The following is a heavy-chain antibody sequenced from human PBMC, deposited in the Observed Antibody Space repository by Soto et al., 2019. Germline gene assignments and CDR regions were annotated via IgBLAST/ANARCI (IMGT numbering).Heavy chain of an antibody. Sequence: EVQLVESGGGLVQPGGALRLSCAASGFTFSDYDMNWVRQAPGKGLEWVSYISSRSSSMFYADSVKGRFTISRDNAKNSLFLQMNSLRVEDTAVYYCARDLSDYGDSDSDYWGQGTLVTVSS. J-gene: IGHJ4*02. CDR1: GFTFSDYD. CDR2: ISSRSSSM. D-gene: IGHD4-17*01. CDR3: ARDLSDYGDSDSDY. V-gene: IGHV3-48*01.